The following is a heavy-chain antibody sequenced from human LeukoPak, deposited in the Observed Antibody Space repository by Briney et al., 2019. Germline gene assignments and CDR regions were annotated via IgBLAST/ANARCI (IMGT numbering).Heavy chain of an antibody. CDR1: GGSISSYY. J-gene: IGHJ4*02. Sequence: PSETLSLTCTVSGGSISSYYWSWIRQPPGKGLEWIGYIYYSGSTNYNPSLKSRVIISVDTSKSQFSLKLTSVTAADTAVYYCASLRPIDYWGQGTLVTVSS. CDR2: IYYSGST. CDR3: ASLRPIDY. V-gene: IGHV4-59*08.